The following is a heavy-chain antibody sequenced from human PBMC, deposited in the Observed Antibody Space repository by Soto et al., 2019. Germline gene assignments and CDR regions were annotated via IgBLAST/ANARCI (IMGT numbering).Heavy chain of an antibody. Sequence: SQTLSLTCVISGDSVSSNIAAWNWIRQSPSRGLEWLGRTYYRSKWYDDYAVSVRSRITINPDTSKNQFSLQLNSVTPEDTAVYYCARVDLRRSSLFWFDPWGQGTLVTVSS. V-gene: IGHV6-1*01. CDR3: ARVDLRRSSLFWFDP. CDR1: GDSVSSNIAA. D-gene: IGHD6-6*01. CDR2: TYYRSKWYD. J-gene: IGHJ5*02.